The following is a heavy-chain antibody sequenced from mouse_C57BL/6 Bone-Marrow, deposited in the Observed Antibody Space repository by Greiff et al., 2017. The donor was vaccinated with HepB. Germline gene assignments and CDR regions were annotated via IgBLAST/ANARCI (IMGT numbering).Heavy chain of an antibody. CDR1: GFNIKDDY. J-gene: IGHJ4*01. D-gene: IGHD3-1*01. CDR3: TRARFYAMDD. Sequence: VQLQQSGAELVRPGASVTLSCTASGFNIKDDYMHWVKQRPEQGLEWIGRIDPENGDTEYASKFQGKATITADTSSNTAYLQLSSLTSEDTAVYNGTRARFYAMDDWGQGTSVTVSS. CDR2: IDPENGDT. V-gene: IGHV14-4*01.